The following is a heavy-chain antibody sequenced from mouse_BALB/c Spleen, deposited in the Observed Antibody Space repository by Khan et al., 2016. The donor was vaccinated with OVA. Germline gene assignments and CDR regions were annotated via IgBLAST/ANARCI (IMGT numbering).Heavy chain of an antibody. CDR3: ARSWAMDY. J-gene: IGHJ4*01. Sequence: EVELVESVGGLVQPGGSRKLSCAASGFTFSDYGLAWVRQAPGKGPEWVAFISSLAYSIYYADTVTGRFTISRENAKNTLYLERSSLRSEDTAMYYCARSWAMDYWGQGTSVTVSS. CDR1: GFTFSDYG. V-gene: IGHV5-15*02. CDR2: ISSLAYSI.